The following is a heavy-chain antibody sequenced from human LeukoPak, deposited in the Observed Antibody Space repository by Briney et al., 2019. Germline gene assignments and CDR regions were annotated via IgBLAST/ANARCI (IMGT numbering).Heavy chain of an antibody. CDR3: ARDREYWFDP. V-gene: IGHV3-33*01. J-gene: IGHJ5*02. D-gene: IGHD3-10*01. CDR1: GFTFSSDG. CDR2: IWYDGSNK. Sequence: AGSLRLSCAASGFTFSSDGMHWVRQAPGKGLEWVAVIWYDGSNKYYADSVKGRFTISRDNSKNTLYLQMNSVRAEDTAVYYCARDREYWFDPWGQGTLVSVSS.